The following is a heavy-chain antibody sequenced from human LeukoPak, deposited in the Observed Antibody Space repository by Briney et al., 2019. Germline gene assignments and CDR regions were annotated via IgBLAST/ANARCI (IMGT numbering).Heavy chain of an antibody. D-gene: IGHD2-2*01. CDR2: ISFDGSNE. CDR1: GFTFSSYA. CDR3: TTPTGPAVIIDY. J-gene: IGHJ4*02. V-gene: IGHV3-30*04. Sequence: GGSLRLSCAASGFTFSSYAMHWVRQAPGKGLEWVAAISFDGSNEYYSDSVKGRFTISRDNSKNTLYLEMNSLRAEDTAVYYCTTPTGPAVIIDYWGPGTLVTVSS.